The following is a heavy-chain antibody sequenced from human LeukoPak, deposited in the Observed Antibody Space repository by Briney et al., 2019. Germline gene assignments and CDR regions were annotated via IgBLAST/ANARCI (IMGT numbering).Heavy chain of an antibody. D-gene: IGHD3-16*01. J-gene: IGHJ4*02. CDR1: GFTYDDYA. CDR2: ISWNSGSI. V-gene: IGHV3-9*03. Sequence: GGSLRLSCAASGFTYDDYAMLWVRHAPREGREGVSGISWNSGSIVYAVSVKGRFTITRDNAENSVYLQMNRLRDEDMALYYCVKDAGGGTGLFDFWGQGALVTVSS. CDR3: VKDAGGGTGLFDF.